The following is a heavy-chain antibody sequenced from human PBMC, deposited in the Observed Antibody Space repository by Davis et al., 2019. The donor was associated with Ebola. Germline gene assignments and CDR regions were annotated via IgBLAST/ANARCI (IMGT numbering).Heavy chain of an antibody. D-gene: IGHD3-22*01. CDR2: ISGSGGST. CDR1: GFTFSNDV. J-gene: IGHJ4*02. Sequence: GGSLRLSCAASGFTFSNDVMTWVRQAPGKGLDWVSTISGSGGSTYYADSVKGRFTISRDNAKNSVYLQMNSLRVEDTAVYYCARRYYDTSGWPFDCWGQGTLVTVSS. V-gene: IGHV3-23*01. CDR3: ARRYYDTSGWPFDC.